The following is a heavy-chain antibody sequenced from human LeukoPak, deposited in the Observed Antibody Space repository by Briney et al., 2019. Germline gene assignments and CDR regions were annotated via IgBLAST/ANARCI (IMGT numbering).Heavy chain of an antibody. CDR1: GGSVSSGNYY. J-gene: IGHJ5*02. CDR3: ARGVVSATLFWFDT. V-gene: IGHV4-61*03. CDR2: VSYSGNT. Sequence: SETLSLTCTVSGGSVSSGNYYWSWIRQPPGKGLEWIGYVSYSGNTHYNASLKSRVTISVDTSKNHFSLKLNSLTAADTAVYYCARGVVSATLFWFDTWGQGTLVTVSS.